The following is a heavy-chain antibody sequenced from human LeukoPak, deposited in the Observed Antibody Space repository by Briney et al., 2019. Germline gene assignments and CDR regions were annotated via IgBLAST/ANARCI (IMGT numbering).Heavy chain of an antibody. V-gene: IGHV4-4*07. CDR1: AGSISSYD. J-gene: IGHJ4*02. Sequence: SETLSLTCTISAGSISSYDWTWIRQPAGKGLEWIGHIYSTGSASYNPSLNSRVTMSLDTSKNQFSLKLTSVTAADTAVYYCARAIYGDFYFDYWGQGTLATVSS. D-gene: IGHD4-17*01. CDR3: ARAIYGDFYFDY. CDR2: IYSTGSA.